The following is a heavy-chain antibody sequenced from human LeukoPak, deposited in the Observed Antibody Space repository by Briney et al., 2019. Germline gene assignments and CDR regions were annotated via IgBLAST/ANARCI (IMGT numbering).Heavy chain of an antibody. CDR3: ARSVWGSGSYSGSDY. Sequence: PSETLSLTCAVYGGSFSGYYWSWIRQPPGKGLEWIGEINHSGSPNYNPSLKSRVTISVDTSKNQFSLKLSSVTAADTAVYYCARSVWGSGSYSGSDYWGQGTLVTVSS. V-gene: IGHV4-34*01. J-gene: IGHJ4*02. CDR1: GGSFSGYY. D-gene: IGHD3-10*01. CDR2: INHSGSP.